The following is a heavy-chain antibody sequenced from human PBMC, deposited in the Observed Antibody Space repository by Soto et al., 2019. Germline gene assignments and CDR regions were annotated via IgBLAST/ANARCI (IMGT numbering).Heavy chain of an antibody. D-gene: IGHD3-22*01. J-gene: IGHJ3*02. V-gene: IGHV4-4*02. CDR3: ARVGYYYDSSGPPAPHAFDI. CDR1: GGSISSSNW. Sequence: QVQLQESGPGLVKPSGTLSLTCAVSGGSISSSNWWSWVRQPPGKGLEWIGEIYHSGSTNYNPSLKSRVTISVDKSKNQFSLKLSSVTAADTAVYYCARVGYYYDSSGPPAPHAFDIWGQGTMVTVSS. CDR2: IYHSGST.